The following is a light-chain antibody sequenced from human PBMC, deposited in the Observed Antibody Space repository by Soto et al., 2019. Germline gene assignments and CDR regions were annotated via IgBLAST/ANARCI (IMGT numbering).Light chain of an antibody. CDR2: GAS. J-gene: IGKJ3*01. V-gene: IGKV3-15*01. CDR3: QQRAIWRGVT. Sequence: EIVMTQSPATLSVSPGERATLSCRASQSVNNNLAWYQQKLGQAPRVLIYGASTRATGIPARFTGSGSGTEFTLTITSLEPEDFAVYYCQQRAIWRGVTFGPGTKVDIK. CDR1: QSVNNN.